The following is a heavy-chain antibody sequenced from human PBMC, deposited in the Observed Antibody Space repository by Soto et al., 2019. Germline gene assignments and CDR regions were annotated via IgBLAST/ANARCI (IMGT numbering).Heavy chain of an antibody. CDR1: GYSFNSYG. V-gene: IGHV3-33*01. D-gene: IGHD2-15*01. Sequence: QVQLVESGGGVVQPGGSLRLSCVASGYSFNSYGMHWVRQSPGSGLEWVAVIWYDGSNKYYADSVKGRFTISRDNSKNTVYLQMNSLRAEDTAVYYCARGGGSWYFDYWGQGTLVTVSS. CDR2: IWYDGSNK. CDR3: ARGGGSWYFDY. J-gene: IGHJ4*02.